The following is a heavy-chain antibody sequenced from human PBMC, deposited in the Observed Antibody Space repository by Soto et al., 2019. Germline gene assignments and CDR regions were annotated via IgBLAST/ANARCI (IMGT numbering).Heavy chain of an antibody. CDR3: ATGYSYGYDFDY. Sequence: QVQLVQSGAEVKKPGSSAKVSCKASGGTFSSYTISWVRQAPGQGLEWMGRIIPILGIANYAQKFQGRVTITADKSTSTAYMELSSLRSEDTAVYYCATGYSYGYDFDYWGQGTLVTVSS. V-gene: IGHV1-69*02. D-gene: IGHD5-18*01. CDR1: GGTFSSYT. CDR2: IIPILGIA. J-gene: IGHJ4*02.